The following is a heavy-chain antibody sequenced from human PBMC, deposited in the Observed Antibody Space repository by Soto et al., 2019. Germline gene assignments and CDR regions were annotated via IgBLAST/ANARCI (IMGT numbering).Heavy chain of an antibody. CDR2: INPDNGNT. J-gene: IGHJ6*02. Sequence: ASVKVSCKASGYTFTRYTMNWVRQAPGQRLEWMGWINPDNGNTKSSQKFQDRVIITRDTSASTAYMDLSSLRSEDTAVYYCARGIATGTRVYLYNAMDVWGQGTTVTVSS. D-gene: IGHD2-15*01. CDR3: ARGIATGTRVYLYNAMDV. CDR1: GYTFTRYT. V-gene: IGHV1-3*01.